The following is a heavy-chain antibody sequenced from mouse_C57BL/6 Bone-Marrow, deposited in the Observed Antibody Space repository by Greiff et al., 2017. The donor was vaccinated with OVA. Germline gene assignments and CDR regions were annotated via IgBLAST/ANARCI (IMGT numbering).Heavy chain of an antibody. D-gene: IGHD2-2*01. V-gene: IGHV7-3*01. Sequence: EVNVVESGGGLVQPGGSLSLSCAASGFTFTDYYMSWVRQPPGKALEWLGFIRNKANGYTTEYSASVKGRFTISRDNSQSILYLQMNALRAEDSATYYCARWTVTHYYAMDYWGQGTSVTVSS. CDR2: IRNKANGYTT. J-gene: IGHJ4*01. CDR3: ARWTVTHYYAMDY. CDR1: GFTFTDYY.